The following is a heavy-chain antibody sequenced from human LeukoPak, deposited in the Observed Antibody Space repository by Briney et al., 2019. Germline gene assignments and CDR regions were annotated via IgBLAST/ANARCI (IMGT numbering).Heavy chain of an antibody. Sequence: ASVKVSCKASGYTFTTYAMNWVRQAPGQGLEWMGWINANTGNPTYAQGFTGRFVFSLDTSASTAYLQISSLKAEDTAVYYCARGSGDYEGSYYFDYWGQGTLVTVSS. V-gene: IGHV7-4-1*02. CDR3: ARGSGDYEGSYYFDY. CDR1: GYTFTTYA. D-gene: IGHD4-17*01. CDR2: INANTGNP. J-gene: IGHJ4*02.